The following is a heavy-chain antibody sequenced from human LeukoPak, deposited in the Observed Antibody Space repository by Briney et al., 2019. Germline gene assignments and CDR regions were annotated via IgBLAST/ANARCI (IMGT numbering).Heavy chain of an antibody. CDR3: ATIAVAGTLYFDY. V-gene: IGHV4-39*01. CDR1: GGSISSSSYY. D-gene: IGHD6-19*01. CDR2: IYYSGST. Sequence: SATLSLTCTVSGGSISSSSYYWGWIRQPPGKGLEWIGSIYYSGSTYYNPSLKSRVTISVDTSKNQFSLKLSSVTAADTAVYYCATIAVAGTLYFDYWGQGTLVTVSS. J-gene: IGHJ4*02.